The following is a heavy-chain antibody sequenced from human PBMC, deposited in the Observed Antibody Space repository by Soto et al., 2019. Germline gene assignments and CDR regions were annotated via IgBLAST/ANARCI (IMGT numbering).Heavy chain of an antibody. D-gene: IGHD5-18*01. CDR1: GYTFTSYD. V-gene: IGHV1-8*01. CDR2: MNPNSGNT. J-gene: IGHJ6*02. Sequence: EASVKVSCKASGYTFTSYDIMWVRQAAGQGLEWMGWMNPNSGNTARAQKFQGRVTMTRSTSISTAYMELSSLRSDDTAVYYCARSRGYTYDHYGIDVWGQGTTVTVSS. CDR3: ARSRGYTYDHYGIDV.